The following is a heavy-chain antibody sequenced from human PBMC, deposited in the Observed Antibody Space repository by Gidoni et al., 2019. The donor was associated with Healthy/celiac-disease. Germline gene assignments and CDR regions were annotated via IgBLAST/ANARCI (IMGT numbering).Heavy chain of an antibody. Sequence: EVPLVESGGGLVKPGGSLRLSCAASGFTFSSYSMNWVRQAPGKGLEGVSSISSSSSYIYYADSVKGRFTISRDNAKNSLYLQMNSLRAEDTAVYYCARDYGVVVKTTFYGAFDYWGQGTLVTVSS. CDR3: ARDYGVVVKTTFYGAFDY. J-gene: IGHJ4*02. V-gene: IGHV3-21*01. CDR2: ISSSSSYI. D-gene: IGHD3-22*01. CDR1: GFTFSSYS.